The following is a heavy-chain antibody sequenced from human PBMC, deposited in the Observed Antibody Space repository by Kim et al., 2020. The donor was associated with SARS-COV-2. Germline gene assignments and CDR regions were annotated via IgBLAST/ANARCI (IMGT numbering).Heavy chain of an antibody. V-gene: IGHV3-21*01. CDR1: GFTFSNYS. CDR2: ITTSSNYI. J-gene: IGHJ3*02. CDR3: ARGLTFYYDSIDAFDI. D-gene: IGHD3-22*01. Sequence: GGSLRLSCAASGFTFSNYSMNWVRQAPGKGLEWVSSITTSSNYIYYADSVKGRFTISRDNAKNSLYLQMNSLRAEDTAVYYCARGLTFYYDSIDAFDIWGQGTMATVSS.